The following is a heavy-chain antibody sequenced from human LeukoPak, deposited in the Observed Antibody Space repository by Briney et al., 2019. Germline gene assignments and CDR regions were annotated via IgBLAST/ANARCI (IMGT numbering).Heavy chain of an antibody. J-gene: IGHJ4*02. V-gene: IGHV3-48*03. CDR1: GFTFSSYE. CDR2: ISSSGSTI. D-gene: IGHD6-19*01. CDR3: ARDLAVAGRYFDY. Sequence: GGSLRLSCAASGFTFSSYEMNWVRQAPGKGLEWVSYISSSGSTIYYADSVKGRFTVSRDNAKNSLDLQMNSLRVEDTAVYYCARDLAVAGRYFDYWGQGTLDTVSS.